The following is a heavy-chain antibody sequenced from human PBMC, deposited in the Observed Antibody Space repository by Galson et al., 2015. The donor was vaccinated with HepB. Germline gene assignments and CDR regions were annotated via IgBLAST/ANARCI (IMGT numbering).Heavy chain of an antibody. J-gene: IGHJ6*02. Sequence: SLRLSCAASGFTFSNYVMTWVRQAPGKGLEWVSGISGSGGSSYHADSVKGRFTISRDNSKNTLYLQMNRLRAEDTAVYYCAKGVEKYDDVWGSFGYYYGLDVWGQGTTVTVSS. D-gene: IGHD3-16*01. CDR3: AKGVEKYDDVWGSFGYYYGLDV. CDR1: GFTFSNYV. V-gene: IGHV3-23*01. CDR2: ISGSGGSS.